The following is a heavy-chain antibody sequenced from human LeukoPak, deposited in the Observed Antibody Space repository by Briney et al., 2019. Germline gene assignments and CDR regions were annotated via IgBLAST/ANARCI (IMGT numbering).Heavy chain of an antibody. Sequence: PGGSLRLSCAASGLTFSNYWMSWVRQAPGRGLEWVASIHQHGNEKYFVDSVRGRFTIPRDNAKNSLYLQMSSLRAEDTAVYYCATLNGPLFEYWGQGTLVTVSS. CDR1: GLTFSNYW. V-gene: IGHV3-7*01. CDR2: IHQHGNEK. D-gene: IGHD2-8*01. J-gene: IGHJ4*02. CDR3: ATLNGPLFEY.